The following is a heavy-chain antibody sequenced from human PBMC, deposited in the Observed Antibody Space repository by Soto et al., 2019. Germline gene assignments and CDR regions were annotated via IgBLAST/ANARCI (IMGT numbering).Heavy chain of an antibody. CDR3: ARGLVVRGRYYFDY. V-gene: IGHV4-34*01. D-gene: IGHD3-10*01. Sequence: QVQLQQWGAGLLKPSETLSLTCAVYGGSFSGYYWSWIRQPPGKGLEWIGEINHSGSTNYNPSLKSRVTISVDTSKNQFSLKLSSVTAADTAVYYCARGLVVRGRYYFDYWGQGTLVTVSS. CDR2: INHSGST. J-gene: IGHJ4*02. CDR1: GGSFSGYY.